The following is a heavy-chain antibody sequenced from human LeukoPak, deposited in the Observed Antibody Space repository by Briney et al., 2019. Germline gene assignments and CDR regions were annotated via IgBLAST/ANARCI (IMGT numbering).Heavy chain of an antibody. V-gene: IGHV1-2*06. D-gene: IGHD2/OR15-2a*01. CDR2: INPNSGGT. J-gene: IGHJ4*02. CDR1: GYTFTGYY. CDR3: ARGAVMSRGFDY. Sequence: ASVKVSCKASGYTFTGYYMHWVRQAPGQGLEWMGRINPNSGGTNYAQKFQGRVTMTRDTSIRTAYMERSRLRSDDTAVYYCARGAVMSRGFDYWGQGTLVTVSS.